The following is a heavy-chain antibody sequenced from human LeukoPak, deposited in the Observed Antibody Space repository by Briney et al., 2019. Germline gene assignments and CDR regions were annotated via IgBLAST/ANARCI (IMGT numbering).Heavy chain of an antibody. CDR1: GYTFTSYA. J-gene: IGHJ3*02. D-gene: IGHD2-8*02. CDR2: INTNTGNP. Sequence: VASVKISCKTSGYTFTSYAMNWVRQAPGQGLEWMGWINTNTGNPTYAQGFTGRFVFSLDTSVSTAYLQISSLKAEDTAVYYCARGELIRGLGGVFDIWGQGTMVTVSS. CDR3: ARGELIRGLGGVFDI. V-gene: IGHV7-4-1*02.